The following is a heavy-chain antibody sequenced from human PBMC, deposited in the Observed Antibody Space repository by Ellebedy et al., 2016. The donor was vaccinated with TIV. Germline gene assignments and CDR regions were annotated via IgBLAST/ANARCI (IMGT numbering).Heavy chain of an antibody. CDR2: IYTSGST. CDR1: GGSISSYY. CDR3: AKWCSGEVCTNAYEI. V-gene: IGHV4-4*07. J-gene: IGHJ3*02. Sequence: SETLSLTCTVSGGSISSYYWSWIRQPAGKGLEWIGRIYTSGSTNYNPSLRSRVTVTVDASRNQFSLKLSSVTAADTAIYYCAKWCSGEVCTNAYEIWGQGTMVTVSS. D-gene: IGHD2-15*01.